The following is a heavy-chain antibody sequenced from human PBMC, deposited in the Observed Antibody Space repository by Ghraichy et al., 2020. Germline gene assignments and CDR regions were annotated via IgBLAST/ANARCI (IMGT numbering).Heavy chain of an antibody. CDR1: GGTFSSYA. D-gene: IGHD2-8*01. V-gene: IGHV1-69*13. J-gene: IGHJ4*02. CDR2: IIPIFGTA. Sequence: SVKVSCKASGGTFSSYAISWVRQAPGQGLEWMGGIIPIFGTANYAQKFQGRVTITADESTSTAYMELSSLRSEDTAVYYCARAGVLMVYGSWIDYWGQGTLVTVSS. CDR3: ARAGVLMVYGSWIDY.